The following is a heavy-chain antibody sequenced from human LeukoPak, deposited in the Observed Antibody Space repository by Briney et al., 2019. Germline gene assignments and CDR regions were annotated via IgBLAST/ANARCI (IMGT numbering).Heavy chain of an antibody. CDR2: ISSSSSYT. CDR3: ASVDTAMVWRGDY. J-gene: IGHJ4*02. D-gene: IGHD5-18*01. V-gene: IGHV3-21*05. CDR1: GFTFSSYE. Sequence: GGSLRLSCAASGFTFSSYEMNWVRRAPGKGLEWVSYISSSSSYTNYADSVKGRFTISRDNAKNSLYLQMNSLRAEDTAVYYCASVDTAMVWRGDYWGQGTLVTVSS.